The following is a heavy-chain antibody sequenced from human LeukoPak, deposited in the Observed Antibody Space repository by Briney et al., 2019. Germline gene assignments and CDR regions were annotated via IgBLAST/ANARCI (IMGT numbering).Heavy chain of an antibody. J-gene: IGHJ6*02. Sequence: PGGSLRLSCAASGFTFSSYSMIWVRQAPGKGLEWVSVIYSGGSTYYADSVKGRFTISRDNSKNTLYLQMNSLRAEDTAVYYCARDKVGARGVDYYYYGMDVWGQGTTVTVSS. CDR3: ARDKVGARGVDYYYYGMDV. V-gene: IGHV3-66*01. D-gene: IGHD1-26*01. CDR1: GFTFSSYS. CDR2: IYSGGST.